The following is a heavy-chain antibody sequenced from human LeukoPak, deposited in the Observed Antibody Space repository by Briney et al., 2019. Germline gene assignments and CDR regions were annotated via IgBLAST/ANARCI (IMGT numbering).Heavy chain of an antibody. J-gene: IGHJ4*02. D-gene: IGHD3-10*01. Sequence: GGSLRLSCAASGFTFNNYAMSWVRQAPGKGLEWVSSISSSSSYIYHADSVKGRFTISRDNAKNSLYLQMNSLRAEDTAVYYCARDGYYYGSGSYYRPLDYWGQGTLVTVSS. V-gene: IGHV3-21*01. CDR2: ISSSSSYI. CDR1: GFTFNNYA. CDR3: ARDGYYYGSGSYYRPLDY.